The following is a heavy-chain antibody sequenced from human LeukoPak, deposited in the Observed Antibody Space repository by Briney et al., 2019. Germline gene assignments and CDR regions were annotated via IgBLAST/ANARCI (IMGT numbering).Heavy chain of an antibody. V-gene: IGHV3-30*02. D-gene: IGHD3-10*01. CDR2: IRFDGSNK. Sequence: GGSLRLSCAASGFTFSSYGMHWVRQAPGKGLEWVAFIRFDGSNKYYADSVKGRFTISRDNSKNTLFLQVNSLRAEDTAVYYCAKDVIVLLWFGDGFDYWGQGTLVTVSS. CDR3: AKDVIVLLWFGDGFDY. CDR1: GFTFSSYG. J-gene: IGHJ4*02.